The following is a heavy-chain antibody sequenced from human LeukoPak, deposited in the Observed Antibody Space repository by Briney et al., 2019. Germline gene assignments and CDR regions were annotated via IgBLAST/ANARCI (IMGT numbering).Heavy chain of an antibody. Sequence: GGSLRLSCEASGFTFSAYAMTWVRQAPGKGLEWVSYISTSVSTIYYADSVKGRFTISRDNAQNSLYLQMSSLRAEDTAVYYCAREAVAGTGFDFWGQGTLVTVSS. J-gene: IGHJ4*02. CDR1: GFTFSAYA. CDR2: ISTSVSTI. D-gene: IGHD6-19*01. V-gene: IGHV3-48*03. CDR3: AREAVAGTGFDF.